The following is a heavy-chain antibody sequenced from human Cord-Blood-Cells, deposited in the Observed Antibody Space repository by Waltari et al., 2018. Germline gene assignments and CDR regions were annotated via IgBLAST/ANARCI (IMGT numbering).Heavy chain of an antibody. CDR2: IYHSGST. CDR1: GGSFSGYY. V-gene: IGHV4-34*01. CDR3: ARGLTSGYYDSSGYYY. Sequence: QVQLQQWGAGLLKPSETLSLTCAVYGGSFSGYYWRWLRQPTGKGLEWIGEIYHSGSTNYNPSLKSRVTISVDTSKNQFSLKLSSVTAADTAVYYCARGLTSGYYDSSGYYYWGQGTLVTVSS. D-gene: IGHD3-22*01. J-gene: IGHJ4*02.